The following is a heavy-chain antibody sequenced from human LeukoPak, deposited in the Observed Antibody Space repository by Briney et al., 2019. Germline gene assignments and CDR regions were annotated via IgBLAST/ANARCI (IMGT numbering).Heavy chain of an antibody. J-gene: IGHJ5*02. CDR1: GFTFSSYA. CDR2: ISYDGSNK. D-gene: IGHD6-19*01. V-gene: IGHV3-30-3*01. Sequence: GGSLRLSCAASGFTFSSYAMHWVRQAPGKGLEWVAVISYDGSNKYYADSVKGRFTISRDNAKNTMYLQMKSLTDEDTAVYYCARAQAVAGTGGFDPWGQGTLVFVSS. CDR3: ARAQAVAGTGGFDP.